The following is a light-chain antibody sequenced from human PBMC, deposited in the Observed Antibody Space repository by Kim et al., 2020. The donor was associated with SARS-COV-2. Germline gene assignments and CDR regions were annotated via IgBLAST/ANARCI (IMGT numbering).Light chain of an antibody. CDR1: QNIRDN. J-gene: IGKJ2*01. V-gene: IGKV3-15*01. CDR2: DAS. CDR3: QQYNDWRT. Sequence: EIVMTQSPATLSVSPGERATLSCRASQNIRDNLAWYQQKPGQAPRLLIYDASTRATDIPARFSGSGSGTEFTLTISSLQSEDCALYYCQQYNDWRTFGQGTKLEF.